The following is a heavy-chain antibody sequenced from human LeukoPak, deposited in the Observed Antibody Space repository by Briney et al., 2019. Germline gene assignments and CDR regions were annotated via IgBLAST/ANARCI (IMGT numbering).Heavy chain of an antibody. CDR2: ISSSSSTI. J-gene: IGHJ3*02. V-gene: IGHV3-48*01. CDR1: EFTFSSYN. Sequence: GGSLGLSCAASEFTFSSYNMNWVRQAPGKGLEWVSYISSSSSTIYYADSVKGRFTISRDNAKNSLYLQMNSLRAEDTAVYYCARAKRNGFDIWGQGTMISVSS. CDR3: ARAKRNGFDI.